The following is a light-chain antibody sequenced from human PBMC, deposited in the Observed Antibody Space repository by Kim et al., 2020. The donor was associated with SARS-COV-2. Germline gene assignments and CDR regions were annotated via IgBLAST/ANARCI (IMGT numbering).Light chain of an antibody. Sequence: GQTVTISCSGSNSTIVSNYVYWYQQLPGSAPKLLIHTNNQRPSGVPDRFSGSKSGTSASLAITGLRSEDEADYYCAAWDYSLNGYVFGTGTKVTVL. V-gene: IGLV1-47*01. CDR1: NSTIVSNY. CDR2: TNN. CDR3: AAWDYSLNGYV. J-gene: IGLJ1*01.